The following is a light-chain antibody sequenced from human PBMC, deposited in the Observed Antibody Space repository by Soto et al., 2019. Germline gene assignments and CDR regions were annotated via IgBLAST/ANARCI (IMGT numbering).Light chain of an antibody. CDR1: SSNIGAGYD. CDR3: QSYDSSLSGYV. Sequence: CAGSSSNIGAGYDVHWYQQLPGTAPKLLIYANNIRPSGVPGRFSGSKSGTSASLAITGLQAEDEADYYCQSYDSSLSGYVFGTGTKVTVL. J-gene: IGLJ1*01. CDR2: ANN. V-gene: IGLV1-40*01.